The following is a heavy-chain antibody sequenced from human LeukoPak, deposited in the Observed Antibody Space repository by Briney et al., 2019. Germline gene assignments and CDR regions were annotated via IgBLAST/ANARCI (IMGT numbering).Heavy chain of an antibody. CDR1: GFTFSSYG. D-gene: IGHD4-17*01. J-gene: IGHJ6*03. V-gene: IGHV3-30*18. CDR3: AKSANYGDFRFYYYYMDV. Sequence: GGSLRLSCAASGFTFSSYGMHWVRQAPGKGLEWVAVISYDGSNKYYADSVKGRFTISRDNSKNTLYLQMNSRRAEDTAVYYCAKSANYGDFRFYYYYMDVWGKGTTVTVSS. CDR2: ISYDGSNK.